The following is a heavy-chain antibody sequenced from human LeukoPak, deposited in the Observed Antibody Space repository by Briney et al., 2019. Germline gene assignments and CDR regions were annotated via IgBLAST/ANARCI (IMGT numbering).Heavy chain of an antibody. D-gene: IGHD2-2*02. CDR1: GYTFTSYY. CDR2: INPNGGST. CDR3: ARATVVAGYCTTTRCYKPFDI. V-gene: IGHV1-46*01. J-gene: IGHJ3*02. Sequence: ASVKVSCKASGYTFTSYYMHWVRQAPGQGLEWMGIINPNGGSTSYAQKFQGRVTMTRDTSTSTVYMELSSLRSEDTAVYFCARATVVAGYCTTTRCYKPFDIWGQGTMVTVSS.